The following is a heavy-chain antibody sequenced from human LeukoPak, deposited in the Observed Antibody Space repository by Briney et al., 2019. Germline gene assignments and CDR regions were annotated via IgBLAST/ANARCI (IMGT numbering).Heavy chain of an antibody. D-gene: IGHD6-13*01. CDR3: ARGAYIAAAQYGY. CDR1: GGSISSGDYY. CDR2: IYYSGST. J-gene: IGHJ4*02. V-gene: IGHV4-30-4*02. Sequence: SETLSLTCTVSGGSISSGDYYWSWIPQPPGKGLEWIGYIYYSGSTYYNPSLKSRVTISVDTSKNQFSLKLSSVTAADTAVYYCARGAYIAAAQYGYWGQGTLVTVSS.